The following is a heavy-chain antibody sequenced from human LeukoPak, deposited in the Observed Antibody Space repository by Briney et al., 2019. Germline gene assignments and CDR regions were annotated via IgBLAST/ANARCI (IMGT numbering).Heavy chain of an antibody. D-gene: IGHD3-16*02. CDR2: ISSSSSTI. J-gene: IGHJ5*02. Sequence: GGSLRLSCAASGFTFSSYSMNWVRQAPGKGLEWVSYISSSSSTIYYADSVKGRFTISRDNAKNSLYLQMNSLRAEDTAVYYCARVGKGSSFDPWGQGTLVTVSS. CDR3: ARVGKGSSFDP. V-gene: IGHV3-48*01. CDR1: GFTFSSYS.